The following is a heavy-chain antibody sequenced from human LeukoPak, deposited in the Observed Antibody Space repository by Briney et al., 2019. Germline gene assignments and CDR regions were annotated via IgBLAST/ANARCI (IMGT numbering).Heavy chain of an antibody. CDR2: MNPNSGNT. CDR3: ARAGLRAKIKFDY. V-gene: IGHV1-8*01. Sequence: ASVKVSCKASGYTFSSYDINWVRQATGQGLEWMGWMNPNSGNTGYAQKLQGRVTMTRDTSISTAYMELSSLRSEDTAVYYCARAGLRAKIKFDYWGQGTLVTVSS. J-gene: IGHJ4*02. D-gene: IGHD4-17*01. CDR1: GYTFSSYD.